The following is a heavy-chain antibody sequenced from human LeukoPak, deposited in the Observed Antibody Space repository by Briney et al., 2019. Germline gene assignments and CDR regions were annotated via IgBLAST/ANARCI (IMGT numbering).Heavy chain of an antibody. V-gene: IGHV3-7*01. D-gene: IGHD1-26*01. Sequence: GGSLRLSCAASGFTFRSHWMSWVRQAPEKGLEWVANINQDGSDEDCVDSVKGRFTISRDNAQNALYLQMSSLRADDTAVYYCARGSGASYYNYWGQGTQVTVSS. CDR2: INQDGSDE. CDR3: ARGSGASYYNY. CDR1: GFTFRSHW. J-gene: IGHJ4*02.